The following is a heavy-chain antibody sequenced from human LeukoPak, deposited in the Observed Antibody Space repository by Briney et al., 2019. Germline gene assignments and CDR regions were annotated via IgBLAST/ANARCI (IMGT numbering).Heavy chain of an antibody. CDR1: GYSFTSYW. J-gene: IGHJ4*02. CDR3: ARHSPGLLSRDGYNLALDY. CDR2: IYPGDSDT. V-gene: IGHV5-51*01. Sequence: GESLKISCKGSGYSFTSYWIGWVRQMPGKGLEWMGIIYPGDSDTRYSPSFQGQVTISADKSISTAYLQWSSLKASDTAMYYCARHSPGLLSRDGYNLALDYWGQGTLVTVSS. D-gene: IGHD5-24*01.